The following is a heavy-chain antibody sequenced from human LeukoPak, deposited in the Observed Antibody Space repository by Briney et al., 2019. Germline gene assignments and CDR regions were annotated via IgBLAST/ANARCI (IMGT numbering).Heavy chain of an antibody. V-gene: IGHV4-59*01. CDR3: ARVAEAALPWYFDL. CDR2: IYGSAST. J-gene: IGHJ2*01. D-gene: IGHD6-6*01. Sequence: TASETLSFTCTGSGVSSSGYYWSWIRQPPGKELKGFGYIYGSASTISTPSLQSRVTISVDTSKNQFSLKLSSVTAADTAVYYCARVAEAALPWYFDLWGRGTLITVSS. CDR1: GVSSSGYY.